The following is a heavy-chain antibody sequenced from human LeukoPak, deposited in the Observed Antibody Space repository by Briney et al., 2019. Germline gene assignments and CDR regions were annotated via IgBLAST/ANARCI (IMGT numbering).Heavy chain of an antibody. CDR1: GGSISSYY. CDR3: ARDCSSTSCYRYYFDY. V-gene: IGHV4-4*07. J-gene: IGHJ4*02. D-gene: IGHD2-2*01. CDR2: IYTSGST. Sequence: SETLSLTCTVSGGSISSYYWSWIRQPAGKGLEWIGRIYTSGSTNYNPSLKSRVTMSVDTSKNQFSLKLSSVTAADTVVYYCARDCSSTSCYRYYFDYWGQGTLVAVSS.